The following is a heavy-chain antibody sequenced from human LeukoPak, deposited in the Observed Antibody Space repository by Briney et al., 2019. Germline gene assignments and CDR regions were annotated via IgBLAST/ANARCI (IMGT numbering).Heavy chain of an antibody. CDR2: ISGSGGST. V-gene: IGHV3-23*01. D-gene: IGHD6-19*01. CDR3: AKDQGQWLARGEQ. Sequence: GGSLRLSCAASGFTFSSYAMSWVRQAPGKGLVWVSAISGSGGSTYYADSVKGRFTISRDNSKNTLYLQMNSLRAEDTAVYYCAKDQGQWLARGEQWGQGTLVTVSS. CDR1: GFTFSSYA. J-gene: IGHJ4*02.